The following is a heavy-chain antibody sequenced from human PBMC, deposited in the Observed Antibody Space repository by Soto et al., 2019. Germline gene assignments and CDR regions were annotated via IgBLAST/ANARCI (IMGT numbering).Heavy chain of an antibody. CDR2: ISYDGSNK. J-gene: IGHJ4*02. Sequence: QVQLVESGGGVVQPGRSLRLSCAASGFTFSSYGMHWVRQAPGKGLEWVAVISYDGSNKYYADSVKGRFTISRDNSKNTLYLQMNSLRAEDTAVCYCAKSYCGGDCYPLGDYWGQGTLVTVSS. CDR1: GFTFSSYG. D-gene: IGHD2-21*02. V-gene: IGHV3-30*18. CDR3: AKSYCGGDCYPLGDY.